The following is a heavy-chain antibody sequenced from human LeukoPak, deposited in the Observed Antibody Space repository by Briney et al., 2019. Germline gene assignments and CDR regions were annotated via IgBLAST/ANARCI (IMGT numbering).Heavy chain of an antibody. CDR3: ARLGSSSWYDLDY. J-gene: IGHJ4*02. CDR2: IYYSGST. CDR1: GGSISSSSYY. V-gene: IGHV4-39*01. Sequence: PSETLSLTCTVSGGSISSSSYYWGWIRQPPGKGLEWIGSIYYSGSTYYNPSLKSRVTISVDTSKNQFSLKLSSVTAADTAGYYCARLGSSSWYDLDYWGQGTLVTVSS. D-gene: IGHD6-13*01.